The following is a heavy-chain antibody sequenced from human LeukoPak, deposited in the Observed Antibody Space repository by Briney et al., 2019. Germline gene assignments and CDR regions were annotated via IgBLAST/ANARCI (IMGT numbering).Heavy chain of an antibody. D-gene: IGHD3-22*01. CDR1: GFTFSSYA. CDR3: AKTYYDSSGYYYYFDY. J-gene: IGHJ4*02. V-gene: IGHV3-23*01. Sequence: PGGSLRLSCAASGFTFSSYAMSWVRQAPGKGLEWVSAISGSGGSTYYADSVKGRFTISRDNSKNTLYLQMNSLRAEDTAVYYCAKTYYDSSGYYYYFDYWGQGTLVTVSS. CDR2: ISGSGGST.